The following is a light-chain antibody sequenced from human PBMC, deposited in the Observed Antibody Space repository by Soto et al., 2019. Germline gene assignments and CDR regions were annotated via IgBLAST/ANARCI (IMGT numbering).Light chain of an antibody. V-gene: IGLV1-47*01. CDR3: AAYAGNWNGPV. CDR2: RSD. CDR1: SSTFANNY. Sequence: QSALTQPPSVSGTPGQRVSISCSGDSSTFANNYVHWYQQVPGAAPKLLIYRSDQRPSGVPERCSGSKSGTSASLTISGLRREDEAQYYCAAYAGNWNGPVFGGGTKVTVL. J-gene: IGLJ2*01.